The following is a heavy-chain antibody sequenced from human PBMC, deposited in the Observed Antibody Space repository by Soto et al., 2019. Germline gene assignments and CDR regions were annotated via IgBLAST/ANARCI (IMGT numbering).Heavy chain of an antibody. J-gene: IGHJ3*02. CDR1: GGSFSGYY. Sequence: QVQLQQWGAGLLKPSETLSLTCAVYGGSFSGYYWSWIRQPPGTGLEWIGEINHSGSTNYNPSLKSRVTISVDTSKNQFSLKLSSVTAADTAVYYCARGPWGGYTAFDIWGQGTMVTVSS. CDR3: ARGPWGGYTAFDI. V-gene: IGHV4-34*01. D-gene: IGHD6-13*01. CDR2: INHSGST.